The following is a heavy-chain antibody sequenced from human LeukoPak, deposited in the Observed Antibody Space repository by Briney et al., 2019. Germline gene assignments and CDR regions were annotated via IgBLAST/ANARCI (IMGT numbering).Heavy chain of an antibody. CDR1: GFTFSSYG. CDR2: ISYDGSNK. D-gene: IGHD1-1*01. J-gene: IGHJ4*02. V-gene: IGHV3-30*18. CDR3: AKDGGGTVYFDY. Sequence: GGSPRLSCAASGFTFSSYGMHWVRQAPGKGLEWVAVISYDGSNKYYADSVKGRFTISRDNSKNTLYLQMNSLRAEDTAVYYCAKDGGGTVYFDYWGQGTLVTVSS.